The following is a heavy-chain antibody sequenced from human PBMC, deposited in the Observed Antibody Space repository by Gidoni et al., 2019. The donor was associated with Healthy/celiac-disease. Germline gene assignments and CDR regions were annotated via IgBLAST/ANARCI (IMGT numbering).Heavy chain of an antibody. CDR3: AALSSTLLLQDY. CDR2: ISSSSSYI. CDR1: GFTFSRSS. D-gene: IGHD3-22*01. V-gene: IGHV3-21*01. Sequence: EVQLVESGGGLVKPGGSLRLSCAASGFTFSRSSMTWVRQAPGQGREWVASISSSSSYIYYADSVKGRFTISRDNAKNSLYLQMNSLRAEDTAVYYCAALSSTLLLQDYWGQGTLVTVSS. J-gene: IGHJ4*02.